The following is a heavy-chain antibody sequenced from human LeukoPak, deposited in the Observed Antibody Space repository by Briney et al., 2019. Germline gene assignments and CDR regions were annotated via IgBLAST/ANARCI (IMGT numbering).Heavy chain of an antibody. J-gene: IGHJ2*01. CDR1: GGSISSGDYY. Sequence: PSETLSLTCTVSGGSISSGDYYWSWIRQPPGKGLKWIGYIYYSGSTYYNPSLKSRVTISVDTSKNQFSLKLSSVTAADTAVYYCARDVYYDSSGYFLRRYFDLWGRGTLVTVSS. V-gene: IGHV4-30-4*01. CDR2: IYYSGST. CDR3: ARDVYYDSSGYFLRRYFDL. D-gene: IGHD3-22*01.